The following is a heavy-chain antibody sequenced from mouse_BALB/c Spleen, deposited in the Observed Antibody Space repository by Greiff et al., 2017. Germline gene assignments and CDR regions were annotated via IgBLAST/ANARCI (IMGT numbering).Heavy chain of an antibody. Sequence: EVKLMESGPGLVRPSQSLSLTCTVTGYSITSDYAWNWIRQFPGNKLEWMGYISYSGSTSYNPSLKSRISITRDTSKNQFFLQLNSVTTEDTATYYCASGPAWFAYWGQGTLVTVSA. CDR1: GYSITSDYA. V-gene: IGHV3-2*02. J-gene: IGHJ3*01. CDR2: ISYSGST. CDR3: ASGPAWFAY.